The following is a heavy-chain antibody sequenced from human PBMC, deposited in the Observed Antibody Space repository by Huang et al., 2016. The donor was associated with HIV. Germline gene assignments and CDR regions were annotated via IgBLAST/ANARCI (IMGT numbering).Heavy chain of an antibody. Sequence: EVQLVESGGGLVQPGGSLRLSCAASGFTFSDHYMDWVRQAPGKGLEWIGRARNTPYSNNTEYAASVKGRFTISRDDSKNFLFLQLRSLKAEDTAVYYCAREIFETSGYYPDAFDVWGHGTMVTVSS. CDR3: AREIFETSGYYPDAFDV. CDR2: ARNTPYSNNT. CDR1: GFTFSDHY. D-gene: IGHD3-22*01. V-gene: IGHV3-72*01. J-gene: IGHJ3*01.